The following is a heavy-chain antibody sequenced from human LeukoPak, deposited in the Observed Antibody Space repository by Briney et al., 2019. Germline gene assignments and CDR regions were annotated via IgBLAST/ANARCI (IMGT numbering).Heavy chain of an antibody. J-gene: IGHJ4*02. CDR1: GGSFSGYY. CDR2: INHSGST. V-gene: IGHV4-34*01. Sequence: SETLSLTCAVYGGSFSGYYWGWIRQPPGKGLEWIGEINHSGSTNYNPSLKSRVTISVDTSKNQFSLKLSSVTAADTAVYYCARVYSSSWYVVSFDYWGQGTLVTVSS. CDR3: ARVYSSSWYVVSFDY. D-gene: IGHD6-13*01.